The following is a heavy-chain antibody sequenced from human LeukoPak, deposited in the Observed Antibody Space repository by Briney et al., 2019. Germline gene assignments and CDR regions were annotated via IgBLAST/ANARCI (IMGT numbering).Heavy chain of an antibody. Sequence: ASVEVSCKASGYTFTGYYMHWVRQAPGQGLEWMGRINPNSGGTNYAQKFQGRVTMTRDTSISTAYMELSRLRSDDTAVYYCARDSRSYSNWFDPWGQGTLVTVSS. CDR2: INPNSGGT. V-gene: IGHV1-2*06. CDR1: GYTFTGYY. CDR3: ARDSRSYSNWFDP. D-gene: IGHD1-26*01. J-gene: IGHJ5*02.